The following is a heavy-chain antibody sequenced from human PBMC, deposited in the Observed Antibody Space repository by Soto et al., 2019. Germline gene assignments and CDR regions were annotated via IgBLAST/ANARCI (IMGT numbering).Heavy chain of an antibody. D-gene: IGHD6-6*01. V-gene: IGHV3-74*01. CDR2: TNSDGSST. CDR3: ATQEGQLVFPGYYYYMDV. J-gene: IGHJ6*03. Sequence: GGSLRLSCAASGFTFSSYWMHWVRQAPGKGLVWVSRTNSDGSSTSYADSVKGRFTISRDNAKNTLYLQMNSLRAEDTAVYYCATQEGQLVFPGYYYYMDVWGKGTTVTVSS. CDR1: GFTFSSYW.